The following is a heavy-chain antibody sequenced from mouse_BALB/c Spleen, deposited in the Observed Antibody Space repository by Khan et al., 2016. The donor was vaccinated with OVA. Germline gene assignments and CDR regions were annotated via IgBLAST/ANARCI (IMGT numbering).Heavy chain of an antibody. J-gene: IGHJ3*01. D-gene: IGHD3-1*01. CDR3: ERGRLGLQNWFAY. CDR2: INPYNDYT. CDR1: GYTFTSYV. V-gene: IGHV1S136*01. Sequence: VQLQQSGPELVKPGASVKMSCKASGYTFTSYVMHWVKQKPGQGLEWIGYINPYNDYTNFNEKFKGKATLTSDKSSSTAYMELSSLTSEASAVYYCERGRLGLQNWFAYWGQGTLVTVSA.